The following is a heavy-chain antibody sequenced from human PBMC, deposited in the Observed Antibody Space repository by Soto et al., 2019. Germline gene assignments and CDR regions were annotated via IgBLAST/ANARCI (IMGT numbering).Heavy chain of an antibody. CDR1: GGTFSSYA. CDR3: ARDLKRYYDSSGYGYYYYGMDV. Sequence: ASVKVSCKASGGTFSSYAISWVRQAPGQGLEWMGGIIPIFGSANYAQKFQGRVTITADESTSTAYMELSSLRSEDTAVYYCARDLKRYYDSSGYGYYYYGMDVWGQGTTVTVSS. J-gene: IGHJ6*02. CDR2: IIPIFGSA. D-gene: IGHD3-22*01. V-gene: IGHV1-69*13.